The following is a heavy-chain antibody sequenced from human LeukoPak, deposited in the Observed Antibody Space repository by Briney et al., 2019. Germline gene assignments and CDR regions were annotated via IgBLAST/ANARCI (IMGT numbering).Heavy chain of an antibody. CDR1: GFTFSSYW. CDR3: AREPWGFWSGYSPYYFDY. V-gene: IGHV3-7*01. Sequence: GGSLRLSCAASGFTFSSYWMSWVRQAPGKGREWVVNIKQDGSEKYYVDSVKGRFTISRDNAKNSLYLQKNSLRAEDTAVYYCAREPWGFWSGYSPYYFDYWGQGTLVTVSS. CDR2: IKQDGSEK. D-gene: IGHD3-3*01. J-gene: IGHJ4*02.